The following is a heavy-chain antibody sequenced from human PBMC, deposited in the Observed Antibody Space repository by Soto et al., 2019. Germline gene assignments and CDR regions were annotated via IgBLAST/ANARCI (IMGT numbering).Heavy chain of an antibody. V-gene: IGHV3-23*01. J-gene: IGHJ6*02. CDR3: ARIRGYWYGLDV. Sequence: GGSRRLSCAASGLPLSTSGMTGVRQAPGKGLEWVSAITGTGGNTYYVDSVKGRFTSSRDNSKNRLYLQMNSMRVEDTAVYYCARIRGYWYGLDVWGQGTTVTVCS. CDR1: GLPLSTSG. CDR2: ITGTGGNT.